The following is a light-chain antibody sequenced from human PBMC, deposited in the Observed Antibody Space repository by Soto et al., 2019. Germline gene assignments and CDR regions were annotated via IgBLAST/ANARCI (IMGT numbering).Light chain of an antibody. CDR2: WAS. Sequence: DIVLTQSPDSLAVSLGERATINCKSSQSVLYSSNNKEYLGWYQQKPGQSPKLLIYWASTRESGVPDRFSGSGYGTDFTLTISSLQAEDVAVYYCQQYYATPHTFGQGTKLEIK. V-gene: IGKV4-1*01. CDR1: QSVLYSSNNKEY. CDR3: QQYYATPHT. J-gene: IGKJ2*01.